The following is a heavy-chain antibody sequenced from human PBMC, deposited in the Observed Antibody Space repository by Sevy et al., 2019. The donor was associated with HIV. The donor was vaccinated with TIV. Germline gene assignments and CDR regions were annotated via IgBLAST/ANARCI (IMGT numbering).Heavy chain of an antibody. V-gene: IGHV3-7*01. Sequence: GGSLRLSCAASGFPVSSNYMSWVRQAPGKGLEWVANINRDGSEKSYVDSVKGRFTISRDDAKTSLFLQMNSLRVEDTAMYYCASDYSWGQGTLVTVSS. CDR1: GFPVSSNY. CDR2: INRDGSEK. CDR3: ASDYS. J-gene: IGHJ4*02.